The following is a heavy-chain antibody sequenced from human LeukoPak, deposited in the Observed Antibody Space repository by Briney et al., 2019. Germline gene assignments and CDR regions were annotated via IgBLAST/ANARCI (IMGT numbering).Heavy chain of an antibody. V-gene: IGHV1-2*02. CDR2: INPNSGGT. Sequence: GASVKVSCKASGYTFTGYYMHWVRQAPGQGLEWMGWINPNSGGTNYAQKFQGRVTMTRDTSISTAYMELSRLRSDDTAVYYCARERVLTGYYSGDAFDIWGQGTMVTVSS. CDR3: ARERVLTGYYSGDAFDI. D-gene: IGHD3-9*01. CDR1: GYTFTGYY. J-gene: IGHJ3*02.